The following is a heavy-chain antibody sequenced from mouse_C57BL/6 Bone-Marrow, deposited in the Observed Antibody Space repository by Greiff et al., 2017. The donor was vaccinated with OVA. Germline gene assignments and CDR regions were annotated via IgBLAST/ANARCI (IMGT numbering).Heavy chain of an antibody. D-gene: IGHD2-4*01. CDR1: GFTFSSYG. J-gene: IGHJ1*03. CDR2: ISSGGSYT. Sequence: EVKLMESGGDLVKPGGSLKLSRAASGFTFSSYGMSWVRQTPDKRLEWVATISSGGSYTYYPDSVKGRFTISRDNAKNTLYLQMSSLKSEDTAMYYCARHTDYDGLWYFDVWGTGTTVTVSS. V-gene: IGHV5-6*01. CDR3: ARHTDYDGLWYFDV.